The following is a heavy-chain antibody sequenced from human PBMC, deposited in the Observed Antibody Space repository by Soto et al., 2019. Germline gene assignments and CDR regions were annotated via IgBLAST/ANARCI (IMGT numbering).Heavy chain of an antibody. CDR1: GYTFTSYG. D-gene: IGHD3-3*01. CDR3: ARDHYDFWSGPSRDYYMDV. V-gene: IGHV1-18*01. J-gene: IGHJ6*03. CDR2: ISAYNGNT. Sequence: GASVKVSCKASGYTFTSYGISWVRQAPGQGLDWMGLISAYNGNTNYAQKLQGRVTMTTDTSTSTAYMELRSLRSDDTAVYYCARDHYDFWSGPSRDYYMDVWGKGTTVTVSS.